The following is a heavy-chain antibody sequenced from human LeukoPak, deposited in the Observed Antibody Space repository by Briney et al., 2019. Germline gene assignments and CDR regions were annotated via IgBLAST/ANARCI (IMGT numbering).Heavy chain of an antibody. Sequence: PGGSLRLSCTASRISVRSSHMNWVRQAPGKGLQWVSVVYAGGSTYYADSVNGRFTVSRDTSKNTLYLHMNNLRVEDTAVYYCAREPETRGSINYSDYWGQGTLVTVSS. CDR3: AREPETRGSINYSDY. V-gene: IGHV3-66*01. J-gene: IGHJ4*02. CDR1: RISVRSSH. CDR2: VYAGGST.